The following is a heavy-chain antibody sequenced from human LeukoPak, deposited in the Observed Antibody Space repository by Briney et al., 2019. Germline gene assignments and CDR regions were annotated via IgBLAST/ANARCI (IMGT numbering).Heavy chain of an antibody. CDR3: ATTVATSDVDY. V-gene: IGHV3-21*01. D-gene: IGHD5-12*01. CDR2: IRSSSSYM. CDR1: GFTFSSYS. J-gene: IGHJ4*02. Sequence: GGSLRLSCAASGFTFSSYSMNWVRQAPGKGLEWVSSIRSSSSYMYYADLVKGRFTISRDNAKNSLYLQMNSLRAEDTAVDYCATTVATSDVDYWGQGTLVTVSS.